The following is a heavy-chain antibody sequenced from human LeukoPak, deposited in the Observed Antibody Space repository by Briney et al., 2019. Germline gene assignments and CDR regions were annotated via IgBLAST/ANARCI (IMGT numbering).Heavy chain of an antibody. CDR3: ARVRVAGTMGVQPDWFDP. V-gene: IGHV3-23*01. J-gene: IGHJ5*02. Sequence: QPGGSLRLSCAASGFTFNSYAMSWVRQAPGKGLEWVSAIRGSGGGTYYADSVKGRFTISRDNSKNTLYLQMNSLRAEDTAVYYCARVRVAGTMGVQPDWFDPWGQGTLVTVSS. CDR2: IRGSGGGT. D-gene: IGHD6-19*01. CDR1: GFTFNSYA.